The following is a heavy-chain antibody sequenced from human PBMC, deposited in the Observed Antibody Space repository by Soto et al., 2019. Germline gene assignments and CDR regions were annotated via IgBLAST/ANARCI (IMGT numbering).Heavy chain of an antibody. D-gene: IGHD3-3*01. CDR3: ARGYDFWSVYPMAGPLGPGGGMDV. V-gene: IGHV1-69*13. Sequence: GASVKVSCKASGGTFSSYAISWVRQAPGQGLEWMGGIIPIFGTANYAQKFQGRVTITADESTSTAYMELSSRRSEDTAVYYCARGYDFWSVYPMAGPLGPGGGMDVWGQGTTVTVSS. CDR1: GGTFSSYA. J-gene: IGHJ6*02. CDR2: IIPIFGTA.